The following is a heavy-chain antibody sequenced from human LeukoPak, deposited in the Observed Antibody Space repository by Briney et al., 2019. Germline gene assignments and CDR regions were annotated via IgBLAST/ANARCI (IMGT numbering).Heavy chain of an antibody. CDR3: ARENSFGSGSYILDS. Sequence: GASVKVSCKASTYTFTDNSIHCVRQAPGQGPQWMGWINPNSSDTHYARNFQDRVTMTRDTSVSTAYVELTSLRSDDTAMYYCARENSFGSGSYILDSWGQGTLVTVSS. CDR1: TYTFTDNS. J-gene: IGHJ4*02. V-gene: IGHV1-2*02. CDR2: INPNSSDT. D-gene: IGHD3-10*01.